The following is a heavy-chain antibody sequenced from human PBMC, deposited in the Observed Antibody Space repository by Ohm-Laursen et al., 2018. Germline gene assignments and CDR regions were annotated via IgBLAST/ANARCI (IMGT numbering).Heavy chain of an antibody. J-gene: IGHJ4*02. Sequence: TLSLTCAVYGGSFRGYYWNWIRQPPGKGLEWIWEINHSRSTKYNSSFKSLFTISVYTSKNQFSLKLSSVTAADTAVYYCARGFSGWWGRIDYWGQGILVTVSS. CDR1: GGSFRGYY. D-gene: IGHD6-19*01. CDR2: INHSRST. V-gene: IGHV4-34*01. CDR3: ARGFSGWWGRIDY.